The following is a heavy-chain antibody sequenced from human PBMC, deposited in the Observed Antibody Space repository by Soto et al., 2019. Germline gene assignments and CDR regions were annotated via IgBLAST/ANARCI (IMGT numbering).Heavy chain of an antibody. J-gene: IGHJ6*03. Sequence: GGSLRLSCAASGFTFSDYYMSWIRQAPGKGLEWVSYISSSGSTIYYADSVKGRFTISRDNAKNSLYLQMNSLRAEDTAVYYCARDLGVPAAIEVFGRYYYYMDVWGKGTTVTVSS. CDR3: ARDLGVPAAIEVFGRYYYYMDV. D-gene: IGHD2-2*02. V-gene: IGHV3-11*01. CDR1: GFTFSDYY. CDR2: ISSSGSTI.